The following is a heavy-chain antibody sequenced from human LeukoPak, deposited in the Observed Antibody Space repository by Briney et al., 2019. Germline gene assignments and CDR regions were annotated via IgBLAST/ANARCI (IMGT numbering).Heavy chain of an antibody. CDR2: FYASGST. CDR3: ALGNCPTTSCYPGVAFDI. V-gene: IGHV4-61*02. D-gene: IGHD2-2*01. J-gene: IGHJ3*02. CDR1: GGSISSGGYF. Sequence: SQTLSLTCTVSGGSISSGGYFWSWIRQPAGKGLEWIGRFYASGSTNYNPSLQSRVTISVDTSKNQFSLKLTSVTAADTAVYYCALGNCPTTSCYPGVAFDIWGQGTMVTVSS.